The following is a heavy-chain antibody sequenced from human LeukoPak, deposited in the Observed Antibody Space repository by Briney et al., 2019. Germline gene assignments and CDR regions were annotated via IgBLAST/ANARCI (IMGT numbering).Heavy chain of an antibody. CDR1: GFTFSNAW. J-gene: IGHJ6*02. CDR3: TTESSRYDFWSGYYYYYGMDV. V-gene: IGHV3-15*07. Sequence: GGSLRLSCAASGFTFSNAWMNWVRPAPGKGLEWVGRIKSKTDGGTTDYAAPVKGRFTISRDDSKNTLYLQMNSLKTEDTAVYYCTTESSRYDFWSGYYYYYGMDVWGLGTTVTVSS. D-gene: IGHD3-3*01. CDR2: IKSKTDGGTT.